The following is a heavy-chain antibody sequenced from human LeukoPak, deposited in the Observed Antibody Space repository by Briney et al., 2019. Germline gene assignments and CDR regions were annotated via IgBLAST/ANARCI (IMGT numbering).Heavy chain of an antibody. CDR1: GGSFSGYY. J-gene: IGHJ5*02. CDR3: ARQHSSGWYGRYNWFDP. V-gene: IGHV4-34*01. D-gene: IGHD6-19*01. CDR2: INHSGST. Sequence: SETLSLTCAVYGGSFSGYYWSWIRQPPGKGLEWIGEINHSGSTNYNPSLKSRVTISVDTSKNQFSLKLSSVTAADTAVYYCARQHSSGWYGRYNWFDPWGQGTLVTVSS.